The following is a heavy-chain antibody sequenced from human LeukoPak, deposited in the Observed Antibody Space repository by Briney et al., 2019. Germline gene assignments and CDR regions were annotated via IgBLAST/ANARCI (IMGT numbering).Heavy chain of an antibody. CDR1: GFTFSSYA. Sequence: QPGRSLRLSCAASGFTFSSYAMHWVRQAPGKGLEGGAVISYDGSNKYYADSVKGRFTISRDNSKNTLYLQMNSLRAEDTAVYYCASGVAEIYYFDYWGQGTLVTVSS. CDR2: ISYDGSNK. V-gene: IGHV3-30-3*01. J-gene: IGHJ4*02. CDR3: ASGVAEIYYFDY. D-gene: IGHD6-19*01.